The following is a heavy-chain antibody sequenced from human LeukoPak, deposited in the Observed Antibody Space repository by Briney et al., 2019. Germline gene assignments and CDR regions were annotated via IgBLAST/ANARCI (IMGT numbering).Heavy chain of an antibody. D-gene: IGHD4-17*01. J-gene: IGHJ5*02. V-gene: IGHV4-4*09. CDR3: ARLSAVTTRLRWFDP. CDR1: GGSISSYY. Sequence: SETLSLTCTVSGGSISSYYWSWIRQPPGKGLEWIGYIYTSGSTNYNPSLKSRVTISVDTSKNQFSLKLGSVTAADTAVYYCARLSAVTTRLRWFDPWGQGTLVTVSS. CDR2: IYTSGST.